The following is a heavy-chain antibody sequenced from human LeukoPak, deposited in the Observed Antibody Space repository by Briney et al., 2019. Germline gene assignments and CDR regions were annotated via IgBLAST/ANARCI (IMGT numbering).Heavy chain of an antibody. CDR2: MNPNSGNT. CDR1: GYTFTSYD. D-gene: IGHD2-21*01. J-gene: IGHJ4*02. Sequence: ASVKVSCKASGYTFTSYDINWVRQATGQGLEWMGRMNPNSGNTGYAQKFQGRVTITRNTSISTAYMEPSSLRSEDTAVYYCARQSAYSGNYWGQGTLVTVSS. CDR3: ARQSAYSGNY. V-gene: IGHV1-8*03.